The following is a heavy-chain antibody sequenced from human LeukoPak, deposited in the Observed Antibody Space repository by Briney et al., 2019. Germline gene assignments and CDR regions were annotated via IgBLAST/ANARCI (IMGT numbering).Heavy chain of an antibody. CDR1: GGSFSGYY. Sequence: SETLSLTCAVYGGSFSGYYWSWIRQPPGKGLEWIGEINHSGSTNYNPSLKSRVTISVDTSKNQFSLKLSSVTAADTAVYYCARAGPLGWFDPWGQGTLVAVSS. V-gene: IGHV4-34*01. J-gene: IGHJ5*02. CDR3: ARAGPLGWFDP. CDR2: INHSGST.